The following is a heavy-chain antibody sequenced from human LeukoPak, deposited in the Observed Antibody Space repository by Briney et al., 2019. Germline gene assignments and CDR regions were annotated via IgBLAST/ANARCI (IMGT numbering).Heavy chain of an antibody. CDR2: ISGSGDTT. J-gene: IGHJ4*02. V-gene: IGHV3-23*01. CDR1: GFTFSSYA. D-gene: IGHD6-19*01. Sequence: GGSLRLSCAVSGFTFSSYAMSWVHQAPGKGLEWVSDISGSGDTTYYADSVKGRSTISRDNSKNTLYLQMNSLRAEDTAVYYCAKVAKTTVAGLYFDYWGQGTLVTVSS. CDR3: AKVAKTTVAGLYFDY.